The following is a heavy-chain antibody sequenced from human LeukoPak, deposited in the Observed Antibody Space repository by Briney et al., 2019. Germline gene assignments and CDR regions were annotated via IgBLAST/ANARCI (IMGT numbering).Heavy chain of an antibody. Sequence: ASVKVSCKVSGYTLTELSIHWVRQAPGKGLEWMGGFDPEDGETIYAQKFQGRVTMTEDTSTDTAYMELSSLRSEDTAVYYCATYPRITIFGVVNRWGQGTLVTVSS. D-gene: IGHD3-3*01. CDR2: FDPEDGET. CDR3: ATYPRITIFGVVNR. CDR1: GYTLTELS. V-gene: IGHV1-24*01. J-gene: IGHJ5*02.